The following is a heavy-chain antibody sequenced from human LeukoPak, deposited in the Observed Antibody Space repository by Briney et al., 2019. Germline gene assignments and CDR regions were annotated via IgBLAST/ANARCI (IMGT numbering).Heavy chain of an antibody. CDR2: ISGGRSYI. D-gene: IGHD5-12*01. CDR1: GFTFSSYG. CDR3: ARGVVVDSGYDLFDF. V-gene: IGHV3-21*01. J-gene: IGHJ4*02. Sequence: GGSLRLSCAASGFTFSSYGMHWVRQAPGKGLEWVSSISGGRSYIYCADSVKGRFTISRDYARNSLYLQMNSLRAEDTAAYYCARGVVVDSGYDLFDFWGQGTLVTVSS.